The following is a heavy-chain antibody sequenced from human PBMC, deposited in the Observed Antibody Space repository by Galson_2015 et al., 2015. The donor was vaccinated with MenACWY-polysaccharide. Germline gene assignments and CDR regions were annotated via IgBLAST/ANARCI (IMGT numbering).Heavy chain of an antibody. J-gene: IGHJ4*02. CDR1: GFTFSSYT. CDR3: VRGRLDY. V-gene: IGHV3-48*01. CDR2: ISSGSSTI. Sequence: SLRLSCAASGFTFSSYTMNWVRQAPGKGLEWLSYISSGSSTIYYADSVKGRFTISRDNAKNSLYLQINSLRAEDTAVYYCVRGRLDYWGQGTLVTVSS.